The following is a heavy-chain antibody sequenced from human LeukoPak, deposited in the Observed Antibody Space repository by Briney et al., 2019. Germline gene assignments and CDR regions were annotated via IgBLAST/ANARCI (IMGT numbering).Heavy chain of an antibody. CDR2: IYYSGST. Sequence: PSETLSLTCTVSGGSISSYYWSWIRQPPGKGLEWIGYIYYSGSTNYNPSLKSRVTISVDTSKNQFSLKLSSVTAADTAVYYCARGDRLWFGELALDYWGQGTLVTVSS. J-gene: IGHJ4*02. CDR3: ARGDRLWFGELALDY. V-gene: IGHV4-59*01. D-gene: IGHD3-10*01. CDR1: GGSISSYY.